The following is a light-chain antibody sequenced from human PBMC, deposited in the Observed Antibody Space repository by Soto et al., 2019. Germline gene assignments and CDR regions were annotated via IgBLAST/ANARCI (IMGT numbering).Light chain of an antibody. Sequence: DIVMTQSPDYLAVSRGERSTIHCNSSQSVLYSSNNKYYLAWYQQKPGQPPKLLIYWASTRESGVPDRFSGSGSGTDFTLTISSLQAEDVAVYYCQQYYSTLLTFGGGTKEDIK. CDR1: QSVLYSSNNKYY. V-gene: IGKV4-1*01. CDR2: WAS. CDR3: QQYYSTLLT. J-gene: IGKJ4*01.